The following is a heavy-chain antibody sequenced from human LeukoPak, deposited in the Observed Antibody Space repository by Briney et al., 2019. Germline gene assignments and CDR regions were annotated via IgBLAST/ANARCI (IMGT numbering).Heavy chain of an antibody. D-gene: IGHD3-16*01. CDR3: ARDSPTYYDYVQDY. Sequence: ASVKVSCKASGGTFSGYAISWVRQAPGQGLEWMGIINPSGGSTSYAQKFQGRVTMTRDTSTSTVYMELSSLRSEDTAVYYCARDSPTYYDYVQDYWGQGTLVTVSS. CDR2: INPSGGST. V-gene: IGHV1-46*01. CDR1: GGTFSGYA. J-gene: IGHJ4*02.